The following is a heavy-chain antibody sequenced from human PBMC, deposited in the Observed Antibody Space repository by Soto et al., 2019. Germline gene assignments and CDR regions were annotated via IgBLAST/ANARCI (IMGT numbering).Heavy chain of an antibody. V-gene: IGHV3-23*01. J-gene: IGHJ4*02. CDR1: GFTFSSHA. CDR3: AKVSSSWYAGFFDL. Sequence: EVQLLESGGGLVQPGGSLRLSCTASGFTFSSHAMTWVRQAPGEGLEWVSGLSDSGGSIYYADSVKGRFTISRDNSMNTLYLQMNTLRAEDTAVYYCAKVSSSWYAGFFDLWGQGTLVTVSS. CDR2: LSDSGGSI. D-gene: IGHD6-13*01.